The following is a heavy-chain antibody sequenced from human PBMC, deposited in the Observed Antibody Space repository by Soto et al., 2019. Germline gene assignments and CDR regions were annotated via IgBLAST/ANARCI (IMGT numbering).Heavy chain of an antibody. V-gene: IGHV3-9*01. CDR3: AKGGSAALIAPSGRDNWFDP. D-gene: IGHD6-13*01. J-gene: IGHJ5*02. CDR1: GFAFDDYV. CDR2: ITWNGGTI. Sequence: GGSLRLSCAASGFAFDDYVMHWVRQPPGRGLEWVSGITWNGGTIRYVDSVKGRFTISRDNAENSLYLQMNSLRPEDTAVYYCAKGGSAALIAPSGRDNWFDPWGQGTQVTVSS.